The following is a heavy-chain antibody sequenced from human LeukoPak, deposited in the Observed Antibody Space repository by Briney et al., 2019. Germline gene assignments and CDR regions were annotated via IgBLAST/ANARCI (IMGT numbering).Heavy chain of an antibody. J-gene: IGHJ4*02. V-gene: IGHV4-39*07. D-gene: IGHD3-10*01. Sequence: SETLSLSCTVSGGSVSNSSYYWGWIRQPPGKGLEWIGSIPYSGSTYYNPSLKSRVTISVDTSKNQFSLKLSSVTAADTAVYYCARCKDYYVSGSYYKTFDYWGQGTLVTVSS. CDR2: IPYSGST. CDR1: GGSVSNSSYY. CDR3: ARCKDYYVSGSYYKTFDY.